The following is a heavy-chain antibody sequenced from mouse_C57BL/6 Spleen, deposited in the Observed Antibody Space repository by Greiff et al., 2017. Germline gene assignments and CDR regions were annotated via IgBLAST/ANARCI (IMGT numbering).Heavy chain of an antibody. Sequence: EVQLQQSGAELVRPGASVKLSCTASGFNIKDDYMHWVKQRPEQGLEWIGWIDPENGDTEYASKFQGKATITADTSSNTAYLKLSSMTSEDTAVYYCTAGTRAYWGQGTSVTVSA. CDR2: IDPENGDT. CDR1: GFNIKDDY. J-gene: IGHJ4*01. D-gene: IGHD3-1*01. V-gene: IGHV14-4*01. CDR3: TAGTRAY.